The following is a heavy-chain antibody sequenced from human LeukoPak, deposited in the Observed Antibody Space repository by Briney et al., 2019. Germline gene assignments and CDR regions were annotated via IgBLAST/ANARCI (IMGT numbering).Heavy chain of an antibody. CDR1: GESISGFY. V-gene: IGHV4-59*08. CDR2: IYYSGNT. D-gene: IGHD1-26*01. Sequence: TETLSLTCTVSGESISGFYWNWIRQPPGKGLEWIGYIYYSGNTNYNPSLKSRVTISIDTSKNQFSLKLSSVTAADTAIYYCARHQWVPAFDIWGQGTMVTVSS. CDR3: ARHQWVPAFDI. J-gene: IGHJ3*02.